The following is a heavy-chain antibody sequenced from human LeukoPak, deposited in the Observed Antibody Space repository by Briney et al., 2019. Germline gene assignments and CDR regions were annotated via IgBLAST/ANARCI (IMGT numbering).Heavy chain of an antibody. D-gene: IGHD5-18*01. V-gene: IGHV3-21*01. CDR3: ARGKAAAGYSYGPDY. CDR1: GFTFSSYS. CDR2: ISSSSSYT. Sequence: PGGSLRLSCAASGFTFSSYSMNWVRQAPGKGLEWVSSISSSSSYTNYADSVKGRFTISRDNAKNSLYLQMNSLRAEDTAVYYCARGKAAAGYSYGPDYWGQGTLVTVSS. J-gene: IGHJ4*02.